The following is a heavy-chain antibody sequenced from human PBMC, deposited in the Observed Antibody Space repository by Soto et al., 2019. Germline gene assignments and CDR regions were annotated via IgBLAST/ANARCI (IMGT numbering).Heavy chain of an antibody. CDR1: GYTFTSYD. CDR2: MNPNSGNT. V-gene: IGHV1-8*01. D-gene: IGHD2-15*01. J-gene: IGHJ6*03. Sequence: QVQLVQSGAEVKKPGASVKVSCKASGYTFTSYDINWVRQATGQGLEWMGWMNPNSGNTGYAQKFQGRVTMTRNTSISTAYMELSSLRSEDTAVYYCARTLRPCSGGSCSHYYYYMDVWGKGTTVTVSS. CDR3: ARTLRPCSGGSCSHYYYYMDV.